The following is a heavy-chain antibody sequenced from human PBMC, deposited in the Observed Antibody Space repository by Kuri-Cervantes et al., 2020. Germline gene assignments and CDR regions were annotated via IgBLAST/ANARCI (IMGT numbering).Heavy chain of an antibody. CDR2: IKQDGSEK. CDR3: AKDRYSYGRGWFDP. V-gene: IGHV3-7*03. Sequence: GESLKISCAASGFTFSSYWMSWVRQAPGKGLEWVANIKQDGSEKYYVDSVKGRFTISRDNAKNSLYLQMNSLRAEDTAVYYCAKDRYSYGRGWFDPWGQGTLVTVSS. CDR1: GFTFSSYW. D-gene: IGHD5-18*01. J-gene: IGHJ5*02.